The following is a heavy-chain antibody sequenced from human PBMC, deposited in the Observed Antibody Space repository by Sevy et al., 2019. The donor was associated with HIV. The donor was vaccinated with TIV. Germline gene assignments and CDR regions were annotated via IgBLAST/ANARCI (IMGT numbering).Heavy chain of an antibody. J-gene: IGHJ4*02. D-gene: IGHD3-22*01. CDR2: VNQDGSTK. CDR3: VRAMASADSL. V-gene: IGHV3-7*01. CDR1: GFRISSYW. Sequence: GGSLRLSCAASGFRISSYWMLWVRQAPGKGLEWVANVNQDGSTKYYLHSVKGRFTISRDNAKNLVFLQMNSLTADDAALYYCVRAMASADSLWGQGTLVTVSS.